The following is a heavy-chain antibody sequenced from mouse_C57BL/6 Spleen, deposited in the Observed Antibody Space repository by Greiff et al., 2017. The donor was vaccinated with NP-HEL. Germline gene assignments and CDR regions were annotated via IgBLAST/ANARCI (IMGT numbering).Heavy chain of an antibody. CDR2: INYDGSST. CDR3: ARGPLGGWYYFDY. J-gene: IGHJ2*01. Sequence: EVKLMESEGGLVQPGSSMKLSCTASGFTFSDYYMAWVRQVPEKGLEWVANINYDGSSTYYLDSLKSRFIISRDNAKNILYLQMSSLKSEDTATYYCARGPLGGWYYFDYWGQGTTLTVSS. CDR1: GFTFSDYY. D-gene: IGHD1-1*02. V-gene: IGHV5-16*01.